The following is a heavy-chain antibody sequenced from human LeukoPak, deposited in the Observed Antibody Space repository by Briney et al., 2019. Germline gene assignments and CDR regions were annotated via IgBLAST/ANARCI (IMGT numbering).Heavy chain of an antibody. D-gene: IGHD6-19*01. J-gene: IGHJ1*01. CDR2: IIPIFGTA. V-gene: IGHV1-69*13. CDR1: GGTFSSYA. Sequence: ASVKVSCKASGGTFSSYAISWVRQAPGQGLEWMGGIIPIFGTANYAQKFQGRVTITADESTSTAYMELSSLRSEDTAVYYCASYPRIAVAAHAEYFQHWGQGTLVTVSS. CDR3: ASYPRIAVAAHAEYFQH.